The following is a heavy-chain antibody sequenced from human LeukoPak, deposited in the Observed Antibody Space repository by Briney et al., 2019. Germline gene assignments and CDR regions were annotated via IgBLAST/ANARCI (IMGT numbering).Heavy chain of an antibody. CDR3: ARQSYGDEYYFDY. J-gene: IGHJ4*02. CDR2: IIPIFGTA. D-gene: IGHD4-17*01. Sequence: GASVKVSCKASGGTFSSYAISWVRQAPGQGLEWMGGIIPIFGTANYAQKFQGRVTITADESTTTAYMELSSRRSEDAAVYYCARQSYGDEYYFDYWGQGTLVTVSS. CDR1: GGTFSSYA. V-gene: IGHV1-69*13.